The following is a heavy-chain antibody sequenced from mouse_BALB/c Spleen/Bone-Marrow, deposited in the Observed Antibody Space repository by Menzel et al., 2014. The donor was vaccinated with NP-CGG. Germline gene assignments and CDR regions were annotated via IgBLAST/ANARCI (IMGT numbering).Heavy chain of an antibody. J-gene: IGHJ2*01. CDR2: INPESSTI. CDR1: GFDFSRYW. CDR3: TRLTYCGLTDY. Sequence: EVQRVESGGGLVQPGGSLKLSCTASGFDFSRYWMSWVRQAPGKGLQWIGEINPESSTINYTPSLKDKFIISRDNAKNTLYLQMSKVRSEDTALYYCTRLTYCGLTDYWGQGTTLTVSS. D-gene: IGHD1-2*01. V-gene: IGHV4-1*02.